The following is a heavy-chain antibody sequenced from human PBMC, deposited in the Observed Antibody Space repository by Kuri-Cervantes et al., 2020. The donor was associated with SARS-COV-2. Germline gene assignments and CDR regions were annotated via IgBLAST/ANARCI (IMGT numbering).Heavy chain of an antibody. CDR3: ATGITGDQKYYYYGMDV. J-gene: IGHJ6*02. V-gene: IGHV6-1*01. CDR1: GDSVSSNSAA. CDR2: TYYRSKWYN. D-gene: IGHD1-20*01. Sequence: SETLSLTCAISGDSVSSNSAAWNWIRQSPSRGLEWLGRTYYRSKWYNDYAVSVKSRITINPDTSKNQFSLQLNSVTPEDTAVYYCATGITGDQKYYYYGMDVWGHGTTVTVSS.